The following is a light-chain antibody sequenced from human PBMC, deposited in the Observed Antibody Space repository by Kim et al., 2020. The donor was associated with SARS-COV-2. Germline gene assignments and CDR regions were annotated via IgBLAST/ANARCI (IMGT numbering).Light chain of an antibody. CDR3: AAWDDSRNGVV. CDR2: TDT. V-gene: IGLV1-44*01. Sequence: GQTGTISRSGSSSNRGINTVNGYQQHPGSAPQRLIYTDTPRPSGVPDRCSGAKSASSDSIAISGLQYEDESDYYCAAWDDSRNGVVFGGGTQLNV. J-gene: IGLJ2*01. CDR1: SSNRGINT.